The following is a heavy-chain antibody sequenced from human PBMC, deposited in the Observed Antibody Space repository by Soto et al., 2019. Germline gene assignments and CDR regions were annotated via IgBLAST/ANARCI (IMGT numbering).Heavy chain of an antibody. J-gene: IGHJ4*02. V-gene: IGHV3-21*01. Sequence: PGGSLRLSCAASGFTFSSYSMNWVRQAPGKGLEWVASISGSRSNIYYADSVKGRFTISRDNSKNSLYLEMDSLRAEDTAVFYCAGERYSEYYFAYWGQGTLVTVSS. CDR3: AGERYSEYYFAY. CDR1: GFTFSSYS. CDR2: ISGSRSNI. D-gene: IGHD1-1*01.